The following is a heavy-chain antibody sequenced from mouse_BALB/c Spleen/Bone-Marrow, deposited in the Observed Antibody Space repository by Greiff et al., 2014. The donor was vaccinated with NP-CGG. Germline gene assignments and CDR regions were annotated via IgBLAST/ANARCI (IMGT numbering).Heavy chain of an antibody. D-gene: IGHD1-1*01. CDR1: GYPFTDYN. Sequence: EVKVEESGPELVKPGASVKISCKASGYPFTDYNMHWVKQSHGKSLEWIGYIYPHTSDTGYNQKFRNKATLTVDISSSTAYMVLRSLTSEDSAVYYCVRVPPITSVVTRDYWGQGTTLTVSS. CDR3: VRVPPITSVVTRDY. CDR2: IYPHTSDT. J-gene: IGHJ2*01. V-gene: IGHV1S29*02.